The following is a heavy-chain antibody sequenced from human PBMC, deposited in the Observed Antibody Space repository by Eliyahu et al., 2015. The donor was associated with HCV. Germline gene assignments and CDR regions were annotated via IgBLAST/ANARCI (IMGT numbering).Heavy chain of an antibody. CDR1: GSTXSTYR. CDR2: INQDGSEK. V-gene: IGHV3-7*01. J-gene: IGHJ4*02. Sequence: DVQLVESGGGLVQPGGSLRLSCAASGSTXSTYRMSWVRQAPGKGLGXVANINQDGSEKYYVDXVKGRFTISRDNVQNSVYLQMNSLRAEDTAVYYCVEEGYNWKSCYYWGQGTLVTVSS. D-gene: IGHD1-20*01. CDR3: VEEGYNWKSCYY.